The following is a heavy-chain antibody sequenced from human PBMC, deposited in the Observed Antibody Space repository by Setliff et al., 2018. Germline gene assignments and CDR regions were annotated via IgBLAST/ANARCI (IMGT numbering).Heavy chain of an antibody. CDR2: INPSSGGT. Sequence: GASVKVSCKAFRYTFNDYYIHWVRQTPGQGLEWMGRINPSSGGTDDAQNFLGRVTMTRDTAISTAYMELSSLTSDDTAVYYCARAEYTSSSLYYYMDVWGKGTTVTVSS. J-gene: IGHJ6*03. CDR3: ARAEYTSSSLYYYMDV. V-gene: IGHV1-2*06. CDR1: RYTFNDYY. D-gene: IGHD6-6*01.